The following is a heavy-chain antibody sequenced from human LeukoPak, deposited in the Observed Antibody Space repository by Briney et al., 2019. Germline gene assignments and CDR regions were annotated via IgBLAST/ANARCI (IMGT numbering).Heavy chain of an antibody. Sequence: PSETLSLTCTVSGGSISSYCWSWIRQPPGKGLEWIGYIYYSGSTNYNPSLKSRVTISVDTSKNQFSLKLSSVTAADTAVYYCARHKRNDYGDYDAFDIWGQGTMVTVSS. D-gene: IGHD4-17*01. V-gene: IGHV4-59*08. J-gene: IGHJ3*02. CDR1: GGSISSYC. CDR3: ARHKRNDYGDYDAFDI. CDR2: IYYSGST.